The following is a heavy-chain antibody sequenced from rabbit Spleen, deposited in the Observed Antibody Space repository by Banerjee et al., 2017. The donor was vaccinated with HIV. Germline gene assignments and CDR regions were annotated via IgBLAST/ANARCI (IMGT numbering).Heavy chain of an antibody. J-gene: IGHJ4*01. D-gene: IGHD8-1*01. CDR3: VRYIGNSDYNVFNL. Sequence: QSLEESGGDLVKPGASLTLTCTASGLDFSSSDWIYWVRQAPGKGLEWIGYIDPIFGITYFANWAKGRFTISKTSSTTVTLQMTSLTAADTATYFCVRYIGNSDYNVFNLWGPGTLVTVS. V-gene: IGHV1S40*01. CDR1: GLDFSSSDW. CDR2: IDPIFGIT.